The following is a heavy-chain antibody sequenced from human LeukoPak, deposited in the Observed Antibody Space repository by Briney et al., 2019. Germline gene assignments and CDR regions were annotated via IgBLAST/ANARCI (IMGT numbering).Heavy chain of an antibody. Sequence: SVKVSCKASGGTFSSYAISWVRQAPGQGLEWMGGIIPIFGTANYAQKFQGRVTITADESTSTAYMELSSLRSEDTAVYYCAREQSSHHSLTGDEDWFDPWGQGTLVTVSS. D-gene: IGHD7-27*01. CDR2: IIPIFGTA. J-gene: IGHJ5*02. CDR1: GGTFSSYA. CDR3: AREQSSHHSLTGDEDWFDP. V-gene: IGHV1-69*01.